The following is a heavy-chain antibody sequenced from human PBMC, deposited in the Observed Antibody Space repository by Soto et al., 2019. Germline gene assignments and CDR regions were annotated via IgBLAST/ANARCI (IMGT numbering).Heavy chain of an antibody. D-gene: IGHD1-26*01. J-gene: IGHJ5*02. CDR1: GYTFTGYY. Sequence: ASVKVSCKASGYTFTGYYMHWVRQAPGQGLEWMGWINPNSGGTNYAQKFQGWVTMTRDTSISTAYMELSRLRSDDTAVYYCARGGVGATNWFDPWGQGTLVTVSS. V-gene: IGHV1-2*04. CDR3: ARGGVGATNWFDP. CDR2: INPNSGGT.